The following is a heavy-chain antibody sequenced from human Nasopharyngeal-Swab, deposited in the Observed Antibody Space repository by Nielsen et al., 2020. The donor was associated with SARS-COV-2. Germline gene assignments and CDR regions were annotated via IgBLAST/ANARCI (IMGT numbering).Heavy chain of an antibody. CDR2: MNTNSGNT. CDR3: ARTGYSGSYPYYYYYYGMDV. D-gene: IGHD1-26*01. CDR1: GYTFTSYD. V-gene: IGHV1-8*01. J-gene: IGHJ6*02. Sequence: ASVKVSCKASGYTFTSYDINWVRQANEQGIEWMGWMNTNSGNTGYAQKFEGRVTMTRNTSISTAYMELSSLRSEDTAVYYCARTGYSGSYPYYYYYYGMDVWGQGTTVTVSS.